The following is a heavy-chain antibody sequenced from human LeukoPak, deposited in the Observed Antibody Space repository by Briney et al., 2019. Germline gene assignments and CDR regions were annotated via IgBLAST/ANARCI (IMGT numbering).Heavy chain of an antibody. CDR2: IIPIFGRA. Sequence: GASVKVSCKASGGTFSSYAISWVRQAPGQGLEWMGRIIPIFGRANYAQKFQGRVTITADKSTSTAYMELSSLRSEDTAVYYCAGGDYYDSSGYPRTFDYWGQGTLVTVSS. V-gene: IGHV1-69*04. D-gene: IGHD3-22*01. CDR1: GGTFSSYA. J-gene: IGHJ4*02. CDR3: AGGDYYDSSGYPRTFDY.